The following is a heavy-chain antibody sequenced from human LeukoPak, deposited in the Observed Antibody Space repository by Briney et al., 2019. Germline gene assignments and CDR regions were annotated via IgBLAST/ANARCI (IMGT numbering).Heavy chain of an antibody. D-gene: IGHD3-22*01. V-gene: IGHV4-59*08. CDR2: ISFTGNT. Sequence: MASETLSLTCTVSGGSISGYYWSWIRQSPGKRLEWIAYISFTGNTNYNPSLKSRVTISLDTSKTHFSLTLSSLTAADTAVYYCARSPPGWYYDNSGQYYSDTWGQGALVTVSS. J-gene: IGHJ4*02. CDR1: GGSISGYY. CDR3: ARSPPGWYYDNSGQYYSDT.